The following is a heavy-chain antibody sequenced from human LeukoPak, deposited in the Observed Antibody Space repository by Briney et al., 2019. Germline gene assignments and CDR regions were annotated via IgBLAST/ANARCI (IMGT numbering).Heavy chain of an antibody. CDR1: GDSVTSSY. D-gene: IGHD2-15*01. CDR3: ARLDCFVEGCYNH. Sequence: SETLSLTCSVSGDSVTSSYWNWIRQPPGKGLEWIGYVSPDGTTNFTPSLRSRLIMSVDTAKNDISLILTSVTGADTAIYYCARLDCFVEGCYNHWGRGTLVTDTS. J-gene: IGHJ4*02. CDR2: VSPDGTT. V-gene: IGHV4-59*08.